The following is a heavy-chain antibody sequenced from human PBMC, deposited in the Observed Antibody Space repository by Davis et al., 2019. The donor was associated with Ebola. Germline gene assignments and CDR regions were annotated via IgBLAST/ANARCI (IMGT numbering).Heavy chain of an antibody. D-gene: IGHD3-3*01. CDR2: IHPNSGGT. Sequence: ASVKVSCKASGYTFTDYYIHWPRHLPGQGLEWMGRIHPNSGGTNYAQKFQGRVTMARDTSISTAYMVLSNLRSDDTAMYYCARDPAVLDFWSHYYNNNYFDPWGQGTLVTVSS. V-gene: IGHV1-2*06. CDR3: ARDPAVLDFWSHYYNNNYFDP. CDR1: GYTFTDYY. J-gene: IGHJ5*02.